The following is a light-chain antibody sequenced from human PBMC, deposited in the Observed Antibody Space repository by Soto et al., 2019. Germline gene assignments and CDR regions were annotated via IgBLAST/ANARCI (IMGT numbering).Light chain of an antibody. J-gene: IGKJ3*01. CDR1: QSVSSSY. V-gene: IGKV3-20*01. CDR3: QQYGSSPFT. CDR2: VAS. Sequence: EIVLTQSPGTLSVSPGERATLSCRASQSVSSSYLAWHQQKPGQAPRLLIYVASSRATGIPDRFSGSGSGTDFTLTISRLEPEDFAVYYCQQYGSSPFTFGPGTKVDIK.